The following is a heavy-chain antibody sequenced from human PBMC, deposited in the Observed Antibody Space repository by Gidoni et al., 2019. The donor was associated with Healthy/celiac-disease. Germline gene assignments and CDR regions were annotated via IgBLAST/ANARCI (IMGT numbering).Heavy chain of an antibody. Sequence: QLQLQESGPGLVKPSETLSLTCTVSGGSISSSSYYWGWIRQPPGKGLEWIGSIYYSGSTYYNPSLKSRVTISVDTSKNQFSLKLSSVTAADTAVYYCARRAHGEYYFDYWGQGTLVTVSS. CDR1: GGSISSSSYY. CDR3: ARRAHGEYYFDY. J-gene: IGHJ4*02. V-gene: IGHV4-39*01. CDR2: IYYSGST.